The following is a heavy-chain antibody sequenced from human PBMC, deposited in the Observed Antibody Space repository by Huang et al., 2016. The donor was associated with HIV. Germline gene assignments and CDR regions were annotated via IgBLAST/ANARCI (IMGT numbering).Heavy chain of an antibody. CDR2: TSAYNGVT. Sequence: QVQLVQSGVEVKKPGASVKVSCKASGYTFPSYGISWVRQAPGQGLEWMGWTSAYNGVTNYAQNVQGRVTMTTDTATSTAYMELRSLRSDDTAVYYCARDSPLLGVVIVVVPTAPNAFDIWGQGTMVTVSS. CDR1: GYTFPSYG. CDR3: ARDSPLLGVVIVVVPTAPNAFDI. D-gene: IGHD2-2*01. V-gene: IGHV1-18*01. J-gene: IGHJ3*02.